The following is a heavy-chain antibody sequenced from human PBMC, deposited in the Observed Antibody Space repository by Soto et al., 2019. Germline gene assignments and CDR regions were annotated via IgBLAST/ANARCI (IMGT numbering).Heavy chain of an antibody. CDR2: IYYSGST. Sequence: PSETLSLTCTVSGGSISSGGYYWSWIRQHPGKGLEWIGYIYYSGSTYYNPSLKSRVTISVDTSKNQFSLKLSSVTAADTAVYYCARGTYYNQFGEIAFDIWGQGTMVTVSS. CDR3: ARGTYYNQFGEIAFDI. D-gene: IGHD3-10*01. V-gene: IGHV4-31*03. CDR1: GGSISSGGYY. J-gene: IGHJ3*02.